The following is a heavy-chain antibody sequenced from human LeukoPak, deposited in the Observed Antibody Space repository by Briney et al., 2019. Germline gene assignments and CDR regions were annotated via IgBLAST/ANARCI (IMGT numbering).Heavy chain of an antibody. J-gene: IGHJ4*02. CDR2: INHSGST. CDR1: GGSFSGYY. V-gene: IGHV4-34*01. D-gene: IGHD6-13*01. CDR3: ARGLLIAAAGISY. Sequence: PSETLSLTCAVYGGSFSGYYWSWIRQPPGKGLEWIGEINHSGSTNYNPSLKSRVTISVDTSKNQFSLKLSSVTAADTAVYYCARGLLIAAAGISYWGQGTLVTVSS.